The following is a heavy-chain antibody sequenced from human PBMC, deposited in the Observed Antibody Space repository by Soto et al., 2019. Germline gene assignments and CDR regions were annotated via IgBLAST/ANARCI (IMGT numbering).Heavy chain of an antibody. D-gene: IGHD3-10*01. J-gene: IGHJ4*02. V-gene: IGHV3-30*03. Sequence: QVQLVESGGGVVQPGRSLRLSCAASGFPFTSYGMHWVREGPDKGLELVAIISHDGSDKYYADSVKARFTISRDNSKNTLYVKMNSLRPEDTALYYCVGGQYYFDYRGQGTLVIVSS. CDR2: ISHDGSDK. CDR3: VGGQYYFDY. CDR1: GFPFTSYG.